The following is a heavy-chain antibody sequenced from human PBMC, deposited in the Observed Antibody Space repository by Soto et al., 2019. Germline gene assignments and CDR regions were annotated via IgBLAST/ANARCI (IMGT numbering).Heavy chain of an antibody. D-gene: IGHD6-13*01. CDR3: ARHPERIAQIGWFAP. CDR2: ISSSSSTI. Sequence: EVQLVESGGGVVQPGGSLRLSCAASGFTFSSYSMNWVRQAPGKGLEWVSYISSSSSTIYYADSVKGRFTISRDNAKNSLYLQMHSLRAEDTAVYYCARHPERIAQIGWFAPWGQGTLGTVSS. V-gene: IGHV3-48*01. CDR1: GFTFSSYS. J-gene: IGHJ5*02.